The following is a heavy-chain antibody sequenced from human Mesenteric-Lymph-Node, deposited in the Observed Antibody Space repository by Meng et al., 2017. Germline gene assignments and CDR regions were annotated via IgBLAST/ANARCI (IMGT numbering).Heavy chain of an antibody. CDR2: ISAGGDDS. V-gene: IGHV3-23*01. J-gene: IGHJ4*02. D-gene: IGHD1-26*01. Sequence: GGSLRLSCVASGFTFSNYAMSWFRQPPGKGLEWVSGISAGGDDSNHADSVKGRFTISRDNSRNTLYLQMSSLRAEDTALYYCAKDLGAGGGGATCHYWGQGSLVTVSS. CDR3: AKDLGAGGGGATCHY. CDR1: GFTFSNYA.